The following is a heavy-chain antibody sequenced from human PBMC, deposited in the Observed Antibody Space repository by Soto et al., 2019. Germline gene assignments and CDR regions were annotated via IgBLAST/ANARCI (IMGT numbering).Heavy chain of an antibody. Sequence: EVQLLESGGGLVQPGGSLRLSCAASGFTFSSYAMSWVRQAPGKVLEWVSAISGSGGSTYYADSVKGRFTISRDNSKNTLYLQMNSLRAEDTTVYYCAKENGYSSSWFEFDYWGQGTLVTVSS. V-gene: IGHV3-23*01. J-gene: IGHJ4*02. CDR1: GFTFSSYA. CDR3: AKENGYSSSWFEFDY. CDR2: ISGSGGST. D-gene: IGHD6-13*01.